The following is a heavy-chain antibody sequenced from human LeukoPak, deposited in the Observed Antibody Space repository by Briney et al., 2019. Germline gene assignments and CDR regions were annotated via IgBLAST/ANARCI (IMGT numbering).Heavy chain of an antibody. CDR2: INHSGST. V-gene: IGHV4-34*01. CDR1: GGSISSYY. D-gene: IGHD1-26*01. CDR3: ARGGPGGSYLGY. J-gene: IGHJ4*02. Sequence: SETLSLTCTVSGGSISSYYWSWIRQPPGKGLEWIGEINHSGSTNYNPSLKSRVTISVDTSKNQFSLKLSSVTAADTAVYYCARGGPGGSYLGYWGQGTLVTVSS.